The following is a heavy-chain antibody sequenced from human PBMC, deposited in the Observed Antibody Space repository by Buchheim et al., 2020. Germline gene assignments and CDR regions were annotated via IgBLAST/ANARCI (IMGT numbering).Heavy chain of an antibody. Sequence: EVQLEESGGGLVKPGGSLRVSCAASGFPFDTAWMSWVRQAPGKGLEWVARIKNRFDGGTTDYAAPVKGRFTISRDDSSHTLYLQMNSLKIEDTAVYYCTTDIPLHGSGGNCYRQWGQST. D-gene: IGHD2-15*01. CDR1: GFPFDTAW. J-gene: IGHJ1*01. CDR2: IKNRFDGGTT. CDR3: TTDIPLHGSGGNCYRQ. V-gene: IGHV3-15*01.